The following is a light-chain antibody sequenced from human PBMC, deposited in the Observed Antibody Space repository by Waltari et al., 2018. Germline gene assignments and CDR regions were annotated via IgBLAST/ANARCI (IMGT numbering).Light chain of an antibody. CDR2: AAS. Sequence: EIVLTQSPGTLSLSPGARATLSCRASQSVRGTLAWYQQKPCQPPRLLIYAASIRATDIPDRFSGSGSGTDFTLTISRLEPEDFAVYYCQHYVRLPVTFGQGTKVEIK. J-gene: IGKJ1*01. V-gene: IGKV3-20*01. CDR1: QSVRGT. CDR3: QHYVRLPVT.